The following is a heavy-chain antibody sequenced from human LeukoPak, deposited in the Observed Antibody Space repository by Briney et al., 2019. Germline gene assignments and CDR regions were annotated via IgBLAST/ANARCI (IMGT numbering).Heavy chain of an antibody. Sequence: GGSLRLSCTSSGFTFSSSWMSWVRQAPGKGLEWVANINEDGSGKYCVDSLKGRFSISGDNAKSTLYLQMNSLTVEDTAVYYCARRGGLENWGQGTLVTVSS. CDR2: INEDGSGK. J-gene: IGHJ4*02. CDR3: ARRGGLEN. D-gene: IGHD3-16*01. CDR1: GFTFSSSW. V-gene: IGHV3-7*01.